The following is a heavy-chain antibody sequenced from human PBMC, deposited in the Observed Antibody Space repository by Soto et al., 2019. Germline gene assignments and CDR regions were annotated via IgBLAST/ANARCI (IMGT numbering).Heavy chain of an antibody. Sequence: EVQLLESGGGLVQPGGSLRLSCAASGFTFSSYAMWWVRQAPGKGLECVSAIRGGGETTYYADSVKGRFTISRDNSKNTLYLQMNSLRAEDTAVYYCAFNSGSGSYYFDYWGQGTLVTVSS. CDR1: GFTFSSYA. CDR3: AFNSGSGSYYFDY. J-gene: IGHJ4*02. D-gene: IGHD3-10*01. CDR2: IRGGGETT. V-gene: IGHV3-23*01.